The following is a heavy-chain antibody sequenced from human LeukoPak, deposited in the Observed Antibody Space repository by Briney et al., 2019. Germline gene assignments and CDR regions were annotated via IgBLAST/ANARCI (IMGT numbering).Heavy chain of an antibody. CDR1: GFTFSSYG. J-gene: IGHJ4*02. D-gene: IGHD3-22*01. CDR2: IRHDGSNK. Sequence: GGSLRLSCAASGFTFSSYGIHWVRQAPGKGLEWVAFIRHDGSNKYYADSVKGRFTISRDNSKNTLYLQMNSLRAEDTAVYYCAKDPYTYYYDSSGYAYDYWGQGTLVTVSS. V-gene: IGHV3-30*02. CDR3: AKDPYTYYYDSSGYAYDY.